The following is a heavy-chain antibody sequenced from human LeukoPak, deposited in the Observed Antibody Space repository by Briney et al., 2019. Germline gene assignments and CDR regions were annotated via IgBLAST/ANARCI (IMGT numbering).Heavy chain of an antibody. CDR2: ISSGGGST. D-gene: IGHD4-17*01. CDR1: GFSFNIYA. V-gene: IGHV3-23*01. Sequence: GGSLRLSCAASGFSFNIYAMSWVRQAPGKGLEWVSAISSGGGSTYYADSVKGRFTISRDNTKNSLYLQMNSLRAEDTAVYYCARDSTTGPALDYWGQGTLVTVSS. CDR3: ARDSTTGPALDY. J-gene: IGHJ4*02.